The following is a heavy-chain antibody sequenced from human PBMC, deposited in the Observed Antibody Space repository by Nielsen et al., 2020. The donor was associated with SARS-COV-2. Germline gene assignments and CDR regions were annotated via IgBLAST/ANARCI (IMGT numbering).Heavy chain of an antibody. D-gene: IGHD1-14*01. CDR1: GGSISSGGYY. Sequence: SETLSLTCTVSGGSISSGGYYWSWIRQHPGKGLEWIGYIYHSGSTNYNPSLKSRVTISVDKSKNQFSLKLSSVTAADTAVYYCARAGTSKVSPFDYWGQGTLVTVSS. V-gene: IGHV4-31*03. J-gene: IGHJ4*02. CDR3: ARAGTSKVSPFDY. CDR2: IYHSGST.